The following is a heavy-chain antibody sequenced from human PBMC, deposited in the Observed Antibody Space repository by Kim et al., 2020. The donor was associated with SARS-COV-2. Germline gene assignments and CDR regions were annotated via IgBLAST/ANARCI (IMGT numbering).Heavy chain of an antibody. CDR1: GFTFSDYY. CDR3: ARAGPRYSSSWNYFDY. D-gene: IGHD6-13*01. J-gene: IGHJ4*02. V-gene: IGHV3-11*01. Sequence: GGSLRLSCAASGFTFSDYYMSWIRQAPGKGLEWVSYISSSGSTIYYADSVKGRFTISRDNAKNSLYLQMNSLRAEDTAVYYCARAGPRYSSSWNYFDYWGQGTLVTVSS. CDR2: ISSSGSTI.